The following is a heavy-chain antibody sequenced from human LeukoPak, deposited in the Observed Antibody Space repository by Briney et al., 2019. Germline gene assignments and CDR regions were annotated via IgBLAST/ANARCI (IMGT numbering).Heavy chain of an antibody. CDR2: ISSNGGST. Sequence: GGSLRVSCAASGFNFSNYVMYWVRQAPGKGLEYVSAISSNGGSTYYADSVKGRFMISRDKSKNTLYLQMNSLRADDTAVYYCAKDGGQEVDYWGQGTLVTVSS. CDR3: AKDGGQEVDY. V-gene: IGHV3-64*02. D-gene: IGHD3-16*01. J-gene: IGHJ4*02. CDR1: GFNFSNYV.